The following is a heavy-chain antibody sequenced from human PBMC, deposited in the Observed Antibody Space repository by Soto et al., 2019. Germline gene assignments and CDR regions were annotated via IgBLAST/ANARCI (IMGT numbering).Heavy chain of an antibody. V-gene: IGHV1-46*01. CDR2: INPSGGST. D-gene: IGHD5-12*01. Sequence: QVQLVQSGAEVKKPGASVKVSCKASGYTFTSYYMHWVRQAPGQGLEWMGIINPSGGSTSYAQKFQGGVTMTRDTSTSTVYMELSSLRSEDTAVYYCARDLVATIARDYYYYGMDVWGQGTTVTVSS. CDR1: GYTFTSYY. J-gene: IGHJ6*02. CDR3: ARDLVATIARDYYYYGMDV.